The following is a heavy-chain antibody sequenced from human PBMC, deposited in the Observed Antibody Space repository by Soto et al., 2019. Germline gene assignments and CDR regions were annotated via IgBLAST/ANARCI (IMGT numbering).Heavy chain of an antibody. CDR3: AKDAISMVRGVNNWFDP. Sequence: EVQLLESGGGLVQPGGSPTLSCAASGFTFSSYAMTWVRQAPGKGLEWVSGISGGGGVSTYYADSVKGRFTISRDNSMNTLYLQMNRLRAEDTAVYYCAKDAISMVRGVNNWFDPWGQGTLVTVSS. CDR2: ISGGGGVST. D-gene: IGHD3-10*01. J-gene: IGHJ5*02. CDR1: GFTFSSYA. V-gene: IGHV3-23*01.